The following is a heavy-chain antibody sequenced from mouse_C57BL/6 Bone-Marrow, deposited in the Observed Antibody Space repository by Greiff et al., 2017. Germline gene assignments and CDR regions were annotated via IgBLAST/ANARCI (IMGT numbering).Heavy chain of an antibody. D-gene: IGHD2-10*01. CDR1: GFTFSSYG. J-gene: IGHJ3*01. CDR2: ISSGGSYT. CDR3: ARPTKPAWFAY. Sequence: EVQRVESGGDLVKPGGSLKLSCAASGFTFSSYGMSWVRQTPDKRLEWVATISSGGSYTYYPDSVKGRFTISRDNAKNTLYLQMSSLKSEDTAMYYCARPTKPAWFAYWGQGTLVTVSA. V-gene: IGHV5-6*01.